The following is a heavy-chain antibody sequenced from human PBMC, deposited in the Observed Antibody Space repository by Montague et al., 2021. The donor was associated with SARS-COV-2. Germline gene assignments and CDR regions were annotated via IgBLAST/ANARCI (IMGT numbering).Heavy chain of an antibody. CDR2: IYYSGST. J-gene: IGHJ4*02. CDR3: ARASGKKTIFGVVISYFDY. CDR1: GGSTSSGGYY. Sequence: TLSLTCIVSGGSTSSGGYYWSWIRQHPGKGLEWIGYIYYSGSTYYNPSLKSRVTISVDTSKNQFSLKLSSVTAADTAVYYCARASGKKTIFGVVISYFDYWGQGTLVTVSS. D-gene: IGHD3-3*01. V-gene: IGHV4-31*03.